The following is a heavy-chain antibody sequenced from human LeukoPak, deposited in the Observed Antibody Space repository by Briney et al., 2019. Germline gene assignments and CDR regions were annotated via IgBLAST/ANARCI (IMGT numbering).Heavy chain of an antibody. CDR3: ARVFITPYDYGEGGDWFDP. Sequence: ASVKVSCKASGYTXTGYYMHWVRQAPGQGLEWMGWINPNSGGTNYAQKFQGRVTMTRDTSISTAYMELSRMRSDDTAVYYCARVFITPYDYGEGGDWFDPWGQGTLVTGSS. D-gene: IGHD4-17*01. CDR1: GYTXTGYY. CDR2: INPNSGGT. J-gene: IGHJ5*02. V-gene: IGHV1-2*02.